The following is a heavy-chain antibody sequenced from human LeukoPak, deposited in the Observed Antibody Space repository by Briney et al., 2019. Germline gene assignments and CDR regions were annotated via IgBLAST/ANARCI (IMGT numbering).Heavy chain of an antibody. D-gene: IGHD4-23*01. CDR1: GGSISSSSYY. CDR3: ARGRPHGNDY. V-gene: IGHV3-74*01. CDR2: IASDGSST. J-gene: IGHJ4*02. Sequence: PSETLSLTCTVSGGSISSSSYYWGWVRQAPGKGLVWVSRIASDGSSTTYADSVKGRFSISRDNAKNTLYLQMNSLRVEDTAVYYCARGRPHGNDYWGQGTLVTVSS.